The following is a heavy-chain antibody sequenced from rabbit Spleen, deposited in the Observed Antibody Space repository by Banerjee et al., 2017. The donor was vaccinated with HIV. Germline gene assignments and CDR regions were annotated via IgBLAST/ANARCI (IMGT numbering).Heavy chain of an antibody. D-gene: IGHD7-1*01. CDR1: GFSFSSGYD. CDR3: VRSDYTGGSIGDAFTRLNL. Sequence: QEQLVESGGGLVQPGGSLKLSCKASGFSFSSGYDMCWVRQAPGKGLEWIACIYNGDVGSRTYYATWAKGRFTISKTSTTVTLQMTSLTAADTATYFCVRSDYTGGSIGDAFTRLNLWGPGTLVTVS. V-gene: IGHV1S45*01. J-gene: IGHJ3*01. CDR2: IYNGDVGSRT.